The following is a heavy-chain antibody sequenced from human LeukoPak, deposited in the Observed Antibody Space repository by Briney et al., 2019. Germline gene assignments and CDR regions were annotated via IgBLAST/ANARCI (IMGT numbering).Heavy chain of an antibody. D-gene: IGHD6-13*01. CDR1: GYTFTNFG. Sequence: ASVKVSCKPSGYTFTNFGVNWVRHAPGHGLEWMGWITANNGNTNYAPKFRGRLTMTTDTSTNTGYMELRSLRSDDTAVYYCARRSWETTSSWPFGFWGRGTLVSVSS. V-gene: IGHV1-18*01. J-gene: IGHJ4*02. CDR3: ARRSWETTSSWPFGF. CDR2: ITANNGNT.